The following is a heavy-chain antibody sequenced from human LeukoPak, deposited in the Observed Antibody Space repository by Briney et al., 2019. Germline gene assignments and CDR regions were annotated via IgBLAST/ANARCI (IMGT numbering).Heavy chain of an antibody. J-gene: IGHJ5*02. Sequence: RGSLRLSCAASGFILCDYYMSWMRQAPGKGLEWLSYIDGSSSRTNYADSVKGRFTISRDNVKNSLYLQMNSLRAEDTAVYFCARRGTDYCTPSSCHPNWFAPWGQGTQVTVSS. V-gene: IGHV3-11*03. CDR1: GFILCDYY. CDR3: ARRGTDYCTPSSCHPNWFAP. D-gene: IGHD4-11*01. CDR2: IDGSSSRT.